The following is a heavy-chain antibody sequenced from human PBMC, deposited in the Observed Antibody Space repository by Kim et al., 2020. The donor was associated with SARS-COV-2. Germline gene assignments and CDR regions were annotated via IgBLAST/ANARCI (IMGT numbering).Heavy chain of an antibody. D-gene: IGHD6-19*01. J-gene: IGHJ6*02. CDR2: IWYDGSNK. CDR3: AREAFWSSGSDYGMDV. Sequence: GGSLRLSCAASGFTFSSYGMHWVRQAPGKGLEWVAVIWYDGSNKYYADSVKGRFTISRDNSKNTLYLQMNSLRAEDTAVYYCAREAFWSSGSDYGMDVWGQGTTVTVSS. V-gene: IGHV3-33*01. CDR1: GFTFSSYG.